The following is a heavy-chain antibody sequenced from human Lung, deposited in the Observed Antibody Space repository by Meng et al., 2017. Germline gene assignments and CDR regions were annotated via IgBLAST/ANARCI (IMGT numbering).Heavy chain of an antibody. CDR3: ARSPIDKYDLSACPLDY. D-gene: IGHD3-22*01. CDR2: IYSGGNT. V-gene: IGHV3-66*02. Sequence: GESLKISCAASGFSVSHNYMSWVRQAPGEGLEWVSVIYSGGNTYYADSVKGRFTISRDNSKNTVFLQINSLRAEDTAVYYCARSPIDKYDLSACPLDYWGQGTLVTVSS. CDR1: GFSVSHNY. J-gene: IGHJ4*02.